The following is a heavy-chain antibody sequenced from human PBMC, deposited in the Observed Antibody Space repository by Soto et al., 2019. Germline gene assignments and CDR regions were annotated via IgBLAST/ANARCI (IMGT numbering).Heavy chain of an antibody. D-gene: IGHD2-8*01. CDR1: GGSISTFY. CDR2: ISYSGNT. V-gene: IGHV4-59*01. J-gene: IGHJ4*02. Sequence: QVHLRESGPGLVKPSETLSLSCTVSGGSISTFYWSWIRQPPGKGLEWLGSISYSGNTTYHPSLKSRVSISVDTSKNQFSLNLTSVTAADTAVYYCARAPMVLTRSYFDSLGQGTPVTVSS. CDR3: ARAPMVLTRSYFDS.